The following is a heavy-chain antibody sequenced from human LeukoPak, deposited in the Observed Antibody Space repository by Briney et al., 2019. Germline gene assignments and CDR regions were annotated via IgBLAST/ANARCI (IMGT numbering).Heavy chain of an antibody. Sequence: ASVKVSCKASGYTFTNYGITWVRQAPGQGLEWMGWISAYNGNTNYAQKLQGRVTMTTDTSTSTAYMELRSLRSDDTAVYYCARERRYCSSTSCYGFPTVDYWGQGTLVTVSS. J-gene: IGHJ4*02. D-gene: IGHD2-2*01. V-gene: IGHV1-18*01. CDR1: GYTFTNYG. CDR3: ARERRYCSSTSCYGFPTVDY. CDR2: ISAYNGNT.